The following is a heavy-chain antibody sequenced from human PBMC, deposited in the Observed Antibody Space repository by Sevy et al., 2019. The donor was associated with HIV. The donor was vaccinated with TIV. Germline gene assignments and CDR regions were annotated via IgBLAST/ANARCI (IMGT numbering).Heavy chain of an antibody. Sequence: GGSLRLPCAASGFTFSSYSMNWVRQAPGKGLEWVSYISSNSSTIYYADSVKGRFTISRDNAKNSLYLQMNSLRDEDTAVYYCARDVYSSGWPPALDYWGQGTLVTVSS. D-gene: IGHD6-19*01. J-gene: IGHJ4*02. CDR1: GFTFSSYS. CDR3: ARDVYSSGWPPALDY. CDR2: ISSNSSTI. V-gene: IGHV3-48*02.